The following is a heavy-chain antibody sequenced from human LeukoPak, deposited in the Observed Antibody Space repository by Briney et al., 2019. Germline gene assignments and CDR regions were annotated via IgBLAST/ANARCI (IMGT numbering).Heavy chain of an antibody. CDR1: GFTFSSYA. D-gene: IGHD6-19*01. CDR3: AKARRYTSDLDY. J-gene: IGHJ4*02. CDR2: ITASGGNS. V-gene: IGHV3-23*01. Sequence: GGSLRLSCAASGFTFSSYALSWVRQTPGKGLEWVSAITASGGNSYYTDSVKGRFTISRDISKSTLYLQLNSLRDEDTAVYYCAKARRYTSDLDYWGQGTLVTVSS.